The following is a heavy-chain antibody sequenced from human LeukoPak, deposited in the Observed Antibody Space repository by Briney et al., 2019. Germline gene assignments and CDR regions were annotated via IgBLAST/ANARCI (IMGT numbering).Heavy chain of an antibody. D-gene: IGHD3-22*01. CDR2: MSGRGSST. CDR1: GFTFSSYA. V-gene: IGHV3-23*01. Sequence: GGSLRLSCAASGFTFSSYAMRWVRQAPGKGREWVPAMSGRGSSTYYADSVKGRFTISRDNSKTTLYLQMNSLRAEDTAVYYCAKALYYYDSSGYYYTFDYWGQGTLVTVSS. J-gene: IGHJ4*02. CDR3: AKALYYYDSSGYYYTFDY.